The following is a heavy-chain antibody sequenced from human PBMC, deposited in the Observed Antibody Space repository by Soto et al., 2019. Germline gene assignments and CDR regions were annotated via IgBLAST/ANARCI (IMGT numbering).Heavy chain of an antibody. CDR2: IYYSGST. D-gene: IGHD5-18*01. Sequence: SETLSLTCTVSGGSISSGGYYWSWIRQHPGKGLEWIGYIYYSGSTYYNPSLKSRVTISVDTSKNTLYLQMNSLRAEDTAVYYCARHGYNYGGGYFDYWGQGTLVTVSS. J-gene: IGHJ4*02. CDR3: ARHGYNYGGGYFDY. V-gene: IGHV4-31*03. CDR1: GGSISSGGYY.